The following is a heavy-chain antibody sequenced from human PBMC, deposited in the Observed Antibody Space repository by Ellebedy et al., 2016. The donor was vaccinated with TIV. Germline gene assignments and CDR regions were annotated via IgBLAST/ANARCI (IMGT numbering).Heavy chain of an antibody. D-gene: IGHD5-18*01. Sequence: ASVKVSCKASGYTFTSYAMHWVRQAPGQRLEWMGWINAGNGNTKYSQKFQGRVTITRDTSASTAYMELSSLRSEDTAVYYCATDLSRYSYGPVGYFDYWGQGTLVTVSS. CDR2: INAGNGNT. CDR3: ATDLSRYSYGPVGYFDY. CDR1: GYTFTSYA. J-gene: IGHJ4*02. V-gene: IGHV1-3*01.